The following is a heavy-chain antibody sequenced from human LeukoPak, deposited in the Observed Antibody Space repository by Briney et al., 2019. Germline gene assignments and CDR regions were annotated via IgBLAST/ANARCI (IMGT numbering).Heavy chain of an antibody. Sequence: PGGSLRLSCAASGFTFSSYGMHWVRQAPGKGLEWVAFIRYDGSNKYYADSVKGRFTISRDNSKNTLYLQMNSLRAEDTAVYYCARGECSSDDCYSNEYWGQGTLVTVSS. D-gene: IGHD2-21*02. CDR3: ARGECSSDDCYSNEY. CDR1: GFTFSSYG. J-gene: IGHJ4*02. V-gene: IGHV3-30*02. CDR2: IRYDGSNK.